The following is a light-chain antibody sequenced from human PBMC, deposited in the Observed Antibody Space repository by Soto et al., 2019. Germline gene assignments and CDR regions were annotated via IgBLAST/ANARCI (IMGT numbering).Light chain of an antibody. CDR3: CSYAGIYVG. CDR1: SSDVGGYNY. V-gene: IGLV2-11*01. Sequence: QSALTQPRSVSGSPGQSVTISCTGTSSDVGGYNYVSWYQQHPGKAPKLMIYDVSKRPSGVPDRFSGSKSGNTASLTISGLQAEDEADYFCCSYAGIYVGFGGGTQLTV. J-gene: IGLJ2*01. CDR2: DVS.